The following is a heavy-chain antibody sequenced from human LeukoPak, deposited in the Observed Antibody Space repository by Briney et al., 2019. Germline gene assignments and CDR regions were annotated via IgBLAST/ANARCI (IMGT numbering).Heavy chain of an antibody. Sequence: PGGSLRLSCAASGLTFISYWMTWVRQAPGKGLEWVASINQDGSEEFYVDSMKGRVTISRNYAKNSLYLQINNLRTEDTAVYYCARFGPGRDLSYLDYWGQGTLVTVSS. V-gene: IGHV3-7*01. CDR1: GLTFISYW. CDR3: ARFGPGRDLSYLDY. CDR2: INQDGSEE. J-gene: IGHJ4*02. D-gene: IGHD3-10*01.